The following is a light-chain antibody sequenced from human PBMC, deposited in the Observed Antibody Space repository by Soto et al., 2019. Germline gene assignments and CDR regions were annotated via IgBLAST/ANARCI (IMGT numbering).Light chain of an antibody. J-gene: IGKJ1*01. CDR3: KHYSSVWT. CDR1: QSISRG. V-gene: IGKV1-5*01. CDR2: DAS. Sequence: DIQMTQSPSTLSSSVGDRVTITCRASQSISRGLAWYQQKPGKAPNLLIYDASTLESGVPSRFSGSGSGTEFTLTISSLQPDDFATYYCKHYSSVWTSGQGTKV.